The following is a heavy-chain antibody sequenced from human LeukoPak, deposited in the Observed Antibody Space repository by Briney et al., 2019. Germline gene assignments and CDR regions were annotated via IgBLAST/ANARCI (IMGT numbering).Heavy chain of an antibody. CDR3: ARGVSMVRGVFPDYFDY. V-gene: IGHV1-69*04. J-gene: IGHJ4*02. CDR1: GGTFSSYA. D-gene: IGHD3-10*01. CDR2: IIPILGIA. Sequence: SVKVSCKASGGTFSSYAISWVRQAPGQGLKWMGRIIPILGIANYAQKFQGRVTITADKSTSTAYMELSSLRSEDTAVYYCARGVSMVRGVFPDYFDYWGQGTLVTVSS.